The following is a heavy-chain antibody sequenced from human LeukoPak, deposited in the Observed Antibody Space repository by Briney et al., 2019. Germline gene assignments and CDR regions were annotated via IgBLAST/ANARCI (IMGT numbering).Heavy chain of an antibody. V-gene: IGHV4-59*12. CDR3: ARVKSSNTSPYYYYYMDV. D-gene: IGHD2-2*01. J-gene: IGHJ6*03. CDR2: IYYSGST. CDR1: GGSISSYY. Sequence: PSETLSLTCTVSGGSISSYYWSWIRQPPGKGLEWIGYIYYSGSTNYNPSLKSRVTISVDTSKNQFSLKLSSVTAADTAVYYCARVKSSNTSPYYYYYMDVWGKGTTVTVSS.